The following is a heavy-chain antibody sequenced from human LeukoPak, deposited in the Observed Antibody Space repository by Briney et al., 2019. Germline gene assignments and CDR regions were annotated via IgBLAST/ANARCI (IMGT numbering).Heavy chain of an antibody. J-gene: IGHJ6*03. V-gene: IGHV1-18*01. D-gene: IGHD3-3*01. Sequence: ASVKVSCKASGYTFTSYGISWVRQAPGQGLEWMGWISAYNGNTNYAQKLQGRVTMTTDTSTSIAYMELRSLRSDDTAVYYCARCYDFWSGYLMNAGYYMVVWGKGTTVTVSS. CDR1: GYTFTSYG. CDR2: ISAYNGNT. CDR3: ARCYDFWSGYLMNAGYYMVV.